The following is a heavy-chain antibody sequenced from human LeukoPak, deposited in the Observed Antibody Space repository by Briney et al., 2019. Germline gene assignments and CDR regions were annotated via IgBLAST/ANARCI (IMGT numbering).Heavy chain of an antibody. V-gene: IGHV3-7*01. CDR1: GFTFSSYA. Sequence: GGSLRLSCAASGFTFSSYAMNWVRQAPGKGLEWVANIKQDGSEKYYVDSVKGRFTISRDNAKNSLYLQMNNLRAEDTAVYYCGRTVAGSFDYWGQGTLVTVSS. D-gene: IGHD6-19*01. CDR3: GRTVAGSFDY. CDR2: IKQDGSEK. J-gene: IGHJ4*02.